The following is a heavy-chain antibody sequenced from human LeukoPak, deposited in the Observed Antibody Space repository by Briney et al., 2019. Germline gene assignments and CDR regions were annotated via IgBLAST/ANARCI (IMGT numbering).Heavy chain of an antibody. J-gene: IGHJ4*02. CDR3: AREATYYYDSSGYYYVLGYFDY. V-gene: IGHV1-2*02. CDR1: GYTFTGYY. Sequence: ASVKVSCKASGYTFTGYYIHWVRQAPGQGLEWMGWINPNSGGTNYAQKFQGRVTMARDTSISTAYMELSRLRSDDTAVYYCAREATYYYDSSGYYYVLGYFDYWGQGTLVTVSS. CDR2: INPNSGGT. D-gene: IGHD3-22*01.